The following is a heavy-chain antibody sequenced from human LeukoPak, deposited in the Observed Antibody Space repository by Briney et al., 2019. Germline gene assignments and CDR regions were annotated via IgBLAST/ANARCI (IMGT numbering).Heavy chain of an antibody. CDR2: IYYSGST. J-gene: IGHJ3*02. CDR3: ARGFRERKNLGVYYGSGSRAFDI. CDR1: GGSISSSSYY. Sequence: SETLSLTCTVSGGSISSSSYYWSWIRQPPGKGLEWIGSIYYSGSTYYNPSLKSRVTISVDTSKNQFSLKLSSVTAADTAVYYCARGFRERKNLGVYYGSGSRAFDIWGQGTMVTVSS. D-gene: IGHD3-10*01. V-gene: IGHV4-39*07.